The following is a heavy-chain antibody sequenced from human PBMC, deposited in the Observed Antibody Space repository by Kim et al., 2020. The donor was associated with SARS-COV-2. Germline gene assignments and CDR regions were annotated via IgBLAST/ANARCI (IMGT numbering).Heavy chain of an antibody. D-gene: IGHD6-19*01. Sequence: GGSLRLSCAASGFTFRSYSMNWVRQAPGKGLEWVSSISSSSSYIYYADSVKGRFTISRDNAKNSLYLQMNSLRAEDTAVYYCAPTTGYSSPIDYWGQGTLVTVSS. V-gene: IGHV3-21*01. CDR3: APTTGYSSPIDY. CDR1: GFTFRSYS. CDR2: ISSSSSYI. J-gene: IGHJ4*02.